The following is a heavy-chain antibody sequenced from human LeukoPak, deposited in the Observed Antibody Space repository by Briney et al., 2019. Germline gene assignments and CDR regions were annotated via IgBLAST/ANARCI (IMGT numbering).Heavy chain of an antibody. V-gene: IGHV1-69*06. Sequence: SVKVSCKASGGTFSNSAVSWLRQAPGQGLEWMGGIVPMFGAPNYGEKFQDRVTISAGKSTGTAYMKVSSLRSDDTAVYYCATGRRPENYDYFDYWGQGTLVIVSS. CDR1: GGTFSNSA. CDR2: IVPMFGAP. J-gene: IGHJ4*02. D-gene: IGHD1-14*01. CDR3: ATGRRPENYDYFDY.